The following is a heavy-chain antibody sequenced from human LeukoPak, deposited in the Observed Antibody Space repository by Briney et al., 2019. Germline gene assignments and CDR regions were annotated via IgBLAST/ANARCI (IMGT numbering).Heavy chain of an antibody. CDR1: GFTFDDYA. V-gene: IGHV3-9*01. CDR3: ARAVVTAYDDAFDI. J-gene: IGHJ3*02. Sequence: PGRSLRLSCAASGFTFDDYAMHWVRQAPGKGLEWVSGISWNSGTIGYADSVKGRFTISRDNAKNSLYLQMNSLRAEDTAVYYCARAVVTAYDDAFDIWGQGQWSPSLQ. CDR2: ISWNSGTI. D-gene: IGHD2-21*02.